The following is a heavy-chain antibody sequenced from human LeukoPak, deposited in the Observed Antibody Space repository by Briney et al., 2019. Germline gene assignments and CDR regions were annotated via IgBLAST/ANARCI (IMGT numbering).Heavy chain of an antibody. J-gene: IGHJ4*02. CDR1: GDSISSSGYY. Sequence: SETLSLTCTVSGDSISSSGYYWGWIRQPPGKGLEWIGSIYYSGSTYYNPSLKSRVTISVDTSKNQFSLKLSSVTAADTAVYYCARLNCSGGSCYSRSYYDSSGYYPHYFDYWGQGTLVTVSS. V-gene: IGHV4-39*01. D-gene: IGHD2-15*01. CDR2: IYYSGST. CDR3: ARLNCSGGSCYSRSYYDSSGYYPHYFDY.